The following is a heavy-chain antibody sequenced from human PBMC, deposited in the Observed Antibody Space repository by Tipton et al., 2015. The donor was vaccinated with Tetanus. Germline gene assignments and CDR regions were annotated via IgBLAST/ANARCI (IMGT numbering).Heavy chain of an antibody. CDR1: GGSIRGGTFY. D-gene: IGHD3-3*01. V-gene: IGHV4-39*01. Sequence: LRLSCTVSGGSIRGGTFYWGWIRQPPGKGLERIGGIYESGDTYYIPSLKSRVTISVDTSKNQFSLNLNSMAAADTGVYYCARHQSGYFTPFDYWGQGNLVTVSS. CDR2: IYESGDT. CDR3: ARHQSGYFTPFDY. J-gene: IGHJ4*02.